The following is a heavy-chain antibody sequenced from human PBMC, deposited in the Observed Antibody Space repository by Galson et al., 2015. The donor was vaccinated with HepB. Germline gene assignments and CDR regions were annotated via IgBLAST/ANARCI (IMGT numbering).Heavy chain of an antibody. J-gene: IGHJ1*01. V-gene: IGHV1-46*03. Sequence: SVKVSCKASGYTFTGYYMHWVRQAPGQGLEWMGIINPSGGSTSYAQKFQGRVTMTRDTSTSTVYMELSSLRSEDTAVYYCARESIAAAGGFQHWGQGTLVTVSS. CDR1: GYTFTGYY. D-gene: IGHD6-13*01. CDR2: INPSGGST. CDR3: ARESIAAAGGFQH.